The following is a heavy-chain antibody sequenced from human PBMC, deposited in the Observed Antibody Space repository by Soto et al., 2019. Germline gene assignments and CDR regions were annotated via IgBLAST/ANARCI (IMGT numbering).Heavy chain of an antibody. CDR2: ISGSGGST. CDR3: AKELSSMWFPLDY. Sequence: PGGSLRLSCAASAFTFNNYAMGWVRQAPGKGLEWVSSISGSGGSTWYADSVKGRFTISSDNSKKTLYLQMNSLRVEGTAVYYCAKELSSMWFPLDYWGQGTLVTVSS. J-gene: IGHJ4*02. V-gene: IGHV3-23*01. D-gene: IGHD6-13*01. CDR1: AFTFNNYA.